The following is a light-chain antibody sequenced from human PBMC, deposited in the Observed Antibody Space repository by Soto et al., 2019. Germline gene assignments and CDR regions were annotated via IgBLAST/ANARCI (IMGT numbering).Light chain of an antibody. J-gene: IGLJ3*02. CDR3: GSYVGSKSFV. CDR1: SSDIGDYNY. Sequence: QSALTQPPSASGSLGQSVTISCTGTSSDIGDYNYVSWYQQHAGKAPKVMIYEVSQRPSGVPDRFSGSKSGNTAYLTVSGLQAEDEADYYCGSYVGSKSFVFGGGTKRTVL. CDR2: EVS. V-gene: IGLV2-8*01.